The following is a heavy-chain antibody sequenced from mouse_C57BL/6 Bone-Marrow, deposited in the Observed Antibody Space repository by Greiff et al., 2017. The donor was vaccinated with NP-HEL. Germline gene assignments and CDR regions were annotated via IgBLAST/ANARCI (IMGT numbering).Heavy chain of an antibody. V-gene: IGHV10-1*01. D-gene: IGHD2-3*01. CDR1: GFSFNTYA. Sequence: DVKLVESGGGLVQPKGSLKLSCAASGFSFNTYAMNWVRQAPGKGLEWVARIRSKSNNYATYYADSLKDRLTISRDDSESMLYLQMNNLKTEDTAMYYCVRQGYDGYYLDYWGQGTTLTVSS. CDR2: IRSKSNNYAT. CDR3: VRQGYDGYYLDY. J-gene: IGHJ2*01.